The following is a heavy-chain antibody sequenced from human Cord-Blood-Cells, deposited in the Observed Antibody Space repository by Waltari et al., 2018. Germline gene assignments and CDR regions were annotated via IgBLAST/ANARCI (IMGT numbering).Heavy chain of an antibody. V-gene: IGHV1-2*02. CDR2: INPNSGGT. CDR3: ARARNWGWRAFDI. D-gene: IGHD7-27*01. Sequence: QVQLVQSGAEVKTPGASVKVSCKASGYTFTGYYMHWVRQAPGQGLEGMGWINPNSGGTNYAQKFQGRVTMTRDTSISTAYMELSRLRSDDTAVYYCARARNWGWRAFDIWGQGTMVTVSS. CDR1: GYTFTGYY. J-gene: IGHJ3*02.